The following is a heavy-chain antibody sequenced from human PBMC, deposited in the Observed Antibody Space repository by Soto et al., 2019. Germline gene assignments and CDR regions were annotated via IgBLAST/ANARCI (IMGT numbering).Heavy chain of an antibody. CDR2: VYHTVRT. J-gene: IGHJ4*02. V-gene: IGHV4-61*01. CDR3: ARDFAYFDS. Sequence: SETLSLTCTVSGGSFKSGSYSWSWIRQPPGKGLEWIGYVYHTVRTSYNPSLKSRVSISMDTSKNQFSLNLDSVTAADTAVYFCARDFAYFDSWGQGTLVTVSS. D-gene: IGHD3-3*01. CDR1: GGSFKSGSYS.